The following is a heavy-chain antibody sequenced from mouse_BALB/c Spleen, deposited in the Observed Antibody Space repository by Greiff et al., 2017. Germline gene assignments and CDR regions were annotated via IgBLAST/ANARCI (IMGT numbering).Heavy chain of an antibody. Sequence: EVQVVESGGGLVKPGGSLKLSCAASGFTFSSYAMSWVRQTPEKRLEWVASISSGGSTYYPDSVKGRFTISRDNARNILYLQMSSLRSEDTAMYYCARGLIHYYGYDAMDYWGQGTSVTVSS. CDR1: GFTFSSYA. CDR3: ARGLIHYYGYDAMDY. V-gene: IGHV5-6-5*01. CDR2: ISSGGST. J-gene: IGHJ4*01. D-gene: IGHD1-2*01.